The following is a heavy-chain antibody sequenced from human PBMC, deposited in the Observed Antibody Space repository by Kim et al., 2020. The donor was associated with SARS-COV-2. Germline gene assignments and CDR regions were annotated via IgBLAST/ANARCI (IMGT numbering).Heavy chain of an antibody. J-gene: IGHJ6*01. CDR1: GESFSGYY. CDR3: ARGRVTMIVVVIAPFYYY. CDR2: INHSGST. D-gene: IGHD3-22*01. Sequence: SETLSLTCAVYGESFSGYYWSWVRQPPGKGLEWIGEINHSGSTNYNPSLKSRVTISVDTSKNQFSLKLSSVTAADTAVYYCARGRVTMIVVVIAPFYYY. V-gene: IGHV4-34*01.